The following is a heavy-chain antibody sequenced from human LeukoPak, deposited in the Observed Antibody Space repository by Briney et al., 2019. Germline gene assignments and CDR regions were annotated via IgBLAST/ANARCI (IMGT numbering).Heavy chain of an antibody. V-gene: IGHV3-30*18. D-gene: IGHD3-22*01. CDR2: ISYDGSNK. CDR3: AKASQSMIVVVIIDY. J-gene: IGHJ4*02. Sequence: GGSLRLSCAASGFTFSAYGMHWVRQAPGKGLGWVAVISYDGSNKYYADSVKGRFTISRDNSKNTLYLQMNSLRAEDTAVYYCAKASQSMIVVVIIDYWGQGTLVTVSS. CDR1: GFTFSAYG.